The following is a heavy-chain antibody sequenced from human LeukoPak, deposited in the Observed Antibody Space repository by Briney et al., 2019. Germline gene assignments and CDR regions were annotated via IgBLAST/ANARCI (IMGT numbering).Heavy chain of an antibody. CDR2: INQDGSEK. V-gene: IGHV3-7*03. CDR1: GFPFSSHW. Sequence: PGESLRLSCAASGFPFSSHWMTWVRQAPGKGLEWVANINQDGSEKHYVGSVKGRFTLSRDNAKNSLYLQMSSLRAEDTAVYYCVRDHLAPCLLFDYGGQGTLVTVPS. J-gene: IGHJ4*02. CDR3: VRDHLAPCLLFDY.